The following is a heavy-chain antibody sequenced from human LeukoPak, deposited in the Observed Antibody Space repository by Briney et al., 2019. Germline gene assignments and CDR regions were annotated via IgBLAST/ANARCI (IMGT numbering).Heavy chain of an antibody. Sequence: PGGSLRLSCAASGFTFSNYGMHWVRQAPGKELEWVAVISYDGSNKYYADSVKGRFTFSRDNSKNTLYLQMSSLRAEDTAVYYCARSPYSRSYDAFDIWGQGTMVTVSS. CDR1: GFTFSNYG. J-gene: IGHJ3*02. CDR3: ARSPYSRSYDAFDI. V-gene: IGHV3-30*03. CDR2: ISYDGSNK. D-gene: IGHD6-13*01.